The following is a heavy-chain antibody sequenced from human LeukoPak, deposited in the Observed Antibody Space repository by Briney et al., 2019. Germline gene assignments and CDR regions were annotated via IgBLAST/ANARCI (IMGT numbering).Heavy chain of an antibody. D-gene: IGHD2-21*02. CDR3: ARGGTGAYCGGDCYSGIHY. Sequence: GGSLRLSCAASGFTLSSYSMNWVRQAPGKGLEWVSSISSSSSYIYYADSVKGRFTISRDNAKNSLYLQMNSLRAEDTAVYYCARGGTGAYCGGDCYSGIHYWGQGTLVTVSS. J-gene: IGHJ4*02. CDR1: GFTLSSYS. V-gene: IGHV3-21*01. CDR2: ISSSSSYI.